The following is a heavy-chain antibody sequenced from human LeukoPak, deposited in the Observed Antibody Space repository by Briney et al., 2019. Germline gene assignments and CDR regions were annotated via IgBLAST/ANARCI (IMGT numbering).Heavy chain of an antibody. Sequence: SETLPLTCTLSGDSISSSDHYWVWIRQSPGKGLEWIGSVSQSGNTYYKSSLKSRVTVSIDTSKNEFSLILTSVTAADTAEYYRARHLYYSASAFWYIDLWGRGTLVIVSP. CDR2: VSQSGNT. D-gene: IGHD3-10*01. V-gene: IGHV4-39*01. J-gene: IGHJ2*01. CDR1: GDSISSSDHY. CDR3: ARHLYYSASAFWYIDL.